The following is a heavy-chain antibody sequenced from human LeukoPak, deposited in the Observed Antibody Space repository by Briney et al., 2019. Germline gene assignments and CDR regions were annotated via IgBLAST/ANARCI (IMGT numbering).Heavy chain of an antibody. CDR3: ARGADGLYCGGDCYSYYYYYYMDV. CDR2: INPNSGGT. V-gene: IGHV1-2*02. J-gene: IGHJ6*03. CDR1: GYTFTGYY. D-gene: IGHD2-21*01. Sequence: TSVKVSCKASGYTFTGYYMHWVRQAPGQGLEWMGWINPNSGGTNYAQKFQGRVTMTRDTSISTAYMELSRLRSDDTAVYYCARGADGLYCGGDCYSYYYYYYMDVWGKGTTVTVSS.